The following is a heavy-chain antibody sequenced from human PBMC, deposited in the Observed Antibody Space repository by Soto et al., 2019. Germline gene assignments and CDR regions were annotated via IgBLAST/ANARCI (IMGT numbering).Heavy chain of an antibody. D-gene: IGHD3-16*01. CDR2: INPRTGGT. J-gene: IGHJ4*02. Sequence: ASVKVSCKASGYTFTEYYLYWVRQAPGQGPEWLGGINPRTGGTNQAQRFQGRVTMTRDMSLTTAYMELHRLTSDGTAVYYCARDPIGGGAPYYFDYWGQGSLVTVSS. CDR1: GYTFTEYY. CDR3: ARDPIGGGAPYYFDY. V-gene: IGHV1-2*02.